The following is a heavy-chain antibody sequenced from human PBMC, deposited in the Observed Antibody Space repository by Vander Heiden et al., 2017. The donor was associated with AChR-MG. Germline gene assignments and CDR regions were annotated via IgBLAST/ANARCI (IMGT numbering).Heavy chain of an antibody. D-gene: IGHD3-16*02. J-gene: IGHJ4*02. CDR1: GFTFSSYG. CDR2: ISYDGSNK. V-gene: IGHV3-30*18. Sequence: VQPVESGGGVVQPGRSMRLPWAASGFTFSSYGMHWVRQAPGKGLEWVAVISYDGSNKYYADSGKGRFTISRDNSKNTLYLQMNSLRDEETAVYYCAKDFRIMITFGGVIADWDQGTLVSVS. CDR3: AKDFRIMITFGGVIAD.